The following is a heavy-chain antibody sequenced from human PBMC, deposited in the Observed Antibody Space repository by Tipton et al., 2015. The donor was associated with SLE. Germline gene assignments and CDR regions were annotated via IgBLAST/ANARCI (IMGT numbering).Heavy chain of an antibody. CDR2: IYYSGST. CDR3: ARRGYDYVWGSYRS. J-gene: IGHJ5*02. CDR1: GGSISSYY. Sequence: LRLSCTVSGGSISSYYWSWIRQPPGKGLEWIGYIYYSGSTNYNPSLKSRVTISVDTSKNQFSLKLSSVTAADTAVYYCARRGYDYVWGSYRSWGQGILVTVSS. V-gene: IGHV4-59*01. D-gene: IGHD3-16*02.